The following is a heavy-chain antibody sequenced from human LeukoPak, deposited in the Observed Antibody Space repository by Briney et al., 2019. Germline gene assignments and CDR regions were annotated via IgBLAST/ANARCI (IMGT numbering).Heavy chain of an antibody. CDR1: GYTFTGYY. J-gene: IGHJ4*02. Sequence: ASVKVSCKASGYTFTGYYMHWVRQAPGQGLEWMGWINPNSGGTNYAQKLQGRVTMTTDTSTSTAYMELRSLGSDDTAVYYCARDIAVAEYYFDYWGQGTLVTVSS. CDR3: ARDIAVAEYYFDY. CDR2: INPNSGGT. V-gene: IGHV1-2*02. D-gene: IGHD6-19*01.